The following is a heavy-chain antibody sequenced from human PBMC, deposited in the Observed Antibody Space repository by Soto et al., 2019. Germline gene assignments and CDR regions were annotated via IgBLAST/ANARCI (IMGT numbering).Heavy chain of an antibody. J-gene: IGHJ4*02. D-gene: IGHD6-13*01. Sequence: QVQLVESGGGVVQPGTSLRLSCVASGFTFSNYGMHWVRQAPGKGLDCVASISSDGNNKYYADSVKGRFTISRDNYKKSLNLEMNRLRVEDTAVYYCAQVVEQQLVRCGLDCWGQGTLVTVSS. V-gene: IGHV3-30*18. CDR1: GFTFSNYG. CDR2: ISSDGNNK. CDR3: AQVVEQQLVRCGLDC.